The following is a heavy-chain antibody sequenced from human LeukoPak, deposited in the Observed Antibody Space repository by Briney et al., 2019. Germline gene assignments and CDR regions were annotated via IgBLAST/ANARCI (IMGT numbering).Heavy chain of an antibody. CDR3: ASSRRGYSTDYYYYYMDV. CDR2: IIPIFGTA. J-gene: IGHJ6*03. D-gene: IGHD6-13*01. CDR1: GYTFTSYY. Sequence: SVKVSCKASGYTFTSYYMHWVRQAPGQGLEWMGGIIPIFGTANYAQKFQDRVTITADESTSTAYMELSSLRSEDTAVYYCASSRRGYSTDYYYYYMDVWGKGTTVTVSS. V-gene: IGHV1-69*13.